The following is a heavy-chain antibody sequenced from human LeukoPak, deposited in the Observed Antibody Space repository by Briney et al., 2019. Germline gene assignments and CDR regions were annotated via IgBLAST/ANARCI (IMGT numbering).Heavy chain of an antibody. V-gene: IGHV4-34*01. Sequence: PSETLSLTCAVYGGSFSGYYWNWIRQPPGKGLEWIGEINHSGSTNYNPSLKSRVTISVDTSKNQFSLKLSSVTAADTAVYYCARGRPWWFGELSYYFDYWGQGTLVTVSS. CDR3: ARGRPWWFGELSYYFDY. D-gene: IGHD3-10*01. CDR2: INHSGST. CDR1: GGSFSGYY. J-gene: IGHJ4*02.